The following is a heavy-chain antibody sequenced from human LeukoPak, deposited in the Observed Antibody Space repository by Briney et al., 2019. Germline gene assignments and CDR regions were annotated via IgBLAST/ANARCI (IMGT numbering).Heavy chain of an antibody. V-gene: IGHV3-23*01. CDR1: GFTFNSYA. CDR2: ISGSGGST. Sequence: GGSLRLSCVASGFTFNSYAMSWVRQAPGKGLEWVSGISGSGGSTYYADSVKGRFTISRDNSKNTLYLQMNSLRAEDTAVYYCAKDLDCSSTSCYPDYWGQGTLVTVSS. D-gene: IGHD2-2*01. CDR3: AKDLDCSSTSCYPDY. J-gene: IGHJ4*02.